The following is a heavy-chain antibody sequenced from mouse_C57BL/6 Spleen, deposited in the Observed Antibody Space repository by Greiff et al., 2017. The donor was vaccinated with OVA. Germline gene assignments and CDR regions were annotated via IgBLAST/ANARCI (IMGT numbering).Heavy chain of an antibody. CDR3: ARQAYSNYVFDY. CDR2: ISSGGSYT. Sequence: EVQRVESGGDLVKPGGSLKLSCAASGFTFSSYGMSWVRQTPDKRLEWVATISSGGSYTYYPDSVKGRFTISRDNAKNTLYLQMSSLKSEDTAMYYCARQAYSNYVFDYWGQGTTLTVSS. CDR1: GFTFSSYG. D-gene: IGHD2-5*01. J-gene: IGHJ2*01. V-gene: IGHV5-6*01.